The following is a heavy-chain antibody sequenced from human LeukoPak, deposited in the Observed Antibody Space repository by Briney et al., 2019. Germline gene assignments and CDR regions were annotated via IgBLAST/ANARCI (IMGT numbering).Heavy chain of an antibody. Sequence: GGSLRLSCAASGFTVSSNYMSWVRQAPGKGLEWVSGINWNGGSTGYADSVKGRFTISRDNAKNSLYLQMNSLRAEDTALYHCARAIRDHYYDSSGYYWDYWGQGTLVTVSS. CDR1: GFTVSSNY. J-gene: IGHJ4*02. D-gene: IGHD3-22*01. V-gene: IGHV3-20*01. CDR3: ARAIRDHYYDSSGYYWDY. CDR2: INWNGGST.